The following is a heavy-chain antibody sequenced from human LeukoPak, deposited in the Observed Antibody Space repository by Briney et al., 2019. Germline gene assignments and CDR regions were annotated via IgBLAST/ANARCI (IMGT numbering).Heavy chain of an antibody. Sequence: ASVNVSCKASGYTFTGYYMHWVRQAPGHGLEWMGWINPKTLGTNYAQKFRGRGTMTRDTSITTVYMELSSLRSDDTAVYYCARDSLSDDSSGYYDFWGQGTLVTVST. CDR2: INPKTLGT. D-gene: IGHD3-22*01. CDR3: ARDSLSDDSSGYYDF. V-gene: IGHV1-2*02. J-gene: IGHJ4*02. CDR1: GYTFTGYY.